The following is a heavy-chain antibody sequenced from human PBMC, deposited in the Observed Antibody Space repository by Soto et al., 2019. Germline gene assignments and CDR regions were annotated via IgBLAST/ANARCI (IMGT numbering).Heavy chain of an antibody. J-gene: IGHJ5*02. CDR3: ARAPAAPDWFDP. CDR1: VGSISIGDYY. D-gene: IGHD2-2*01. CDR2: IYYSGST. Sequence: PSETLCLACTFFVGSISIGDYYGSGIRQPPGKGLEWIGYIYYSGSTYYNPSLKSRVTMSVDTSKNQFSLKLSSVTAADTAVYYCARAPAAPDWFDPWGQGNLVTVSS. V-gene: IGHV4-30-4*01.